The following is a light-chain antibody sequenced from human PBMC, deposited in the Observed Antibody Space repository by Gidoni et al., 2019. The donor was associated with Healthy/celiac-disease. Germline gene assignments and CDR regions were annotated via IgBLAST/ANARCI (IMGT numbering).Light chain of an antibody. J-gene: IGKJ1*01. CDR2: DAS. CDR1: QSVSSY. V-gene: IGKV3-11*01. CDR3: QQRSNWVWT. Sequence: IVLTQSPAPLSLSPGERAPLVCRASQSVSSYLAWYQQKPGQAPRLLIYDASTMATGIPVRVSGSGSETDFTLSISSLEPEDFAVYYCQQRSNWVWTFGQGTKLEIK.